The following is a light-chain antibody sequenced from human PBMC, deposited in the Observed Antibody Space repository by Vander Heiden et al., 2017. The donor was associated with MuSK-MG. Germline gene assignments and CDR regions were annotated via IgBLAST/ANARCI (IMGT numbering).Light chain of an antibody. J-gene: IGKJ2*01. V-gene: IGKV1-27*01. Sequence: DVQMTQYPSSLSASVGDRVTITCRASEDTGTYLAWYQQKPGKVPELLIYAASTLQSGAPSRFSGSGSGTEFTLTISSLQPEDVTTYYCQKYITAPYIFGQGTKVEI. CDR3: QKYITAPYI. CDR1: EDTGTY. CDR2: AAS.